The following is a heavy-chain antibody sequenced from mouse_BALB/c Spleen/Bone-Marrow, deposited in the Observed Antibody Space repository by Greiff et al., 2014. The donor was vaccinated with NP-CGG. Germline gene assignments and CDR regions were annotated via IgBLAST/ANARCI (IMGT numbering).Heavy chain of an antibody. D-gene: IGHD2-4*01. CDR3: ALYYDYDVGY. CDR2: IDPANGNT. J-gene: IGHJ2*01. V-gene: IGHV14-3*02. CDR1: GINIKDTY. Sequence: EVQLQQSGAELVKPGASVKLSCTASGINIKDTYMHWVKQRPEQGLEWIGRIDPANGNTKYDPKFQGKATITADTSSNTAYLQLSSLTSEDTAVYYCALYYDYDVGYWGQVTTLTVSS.